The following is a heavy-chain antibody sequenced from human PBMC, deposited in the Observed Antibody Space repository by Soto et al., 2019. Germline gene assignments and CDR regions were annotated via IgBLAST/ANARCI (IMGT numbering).Heavy chain of an antibody. J-gene: IGHJ5*02. V-gene: IGHV3-30-3*01. CDR2: ISYDGVNK. CDR3: AREGGHCRSTSCRYGLNWFDP. CDR1: GFTFSSYA. Sequence: QVQLVESGGGVVQPGRSLRLSCAASGFTFSSYAMHWVRQAPGKGLERVAVISYDGVNKYYADSVKGRFTISRDNSKNTLYLQMTSLRAEDTAVFNCAREGGHCRSTSCRYGLNWFDPWGQGTLVTVSS. D-gene: IGHD2-2*01.